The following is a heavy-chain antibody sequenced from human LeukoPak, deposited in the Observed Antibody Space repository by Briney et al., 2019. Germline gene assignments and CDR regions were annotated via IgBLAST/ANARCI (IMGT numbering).Heavy chain of an antibody. J-gene: IGHJ3*01. V-gene: IGHV3-21*01. CDR3: ARDANSGSPRGG. Sequence: GGSLRLSCTPSIFTYSIYNINWLRQSRGKGLEWVSSISSRSSYINYADSVKGRFTISRDNAKNSLYLQMNSLRAEDTAVYYCARDANSGSPRGGWGQGTMVTVSS. D-gene: IGHD1-26*01. CDR2: ISSRSSYI. CDR1: IFTYSIYN.